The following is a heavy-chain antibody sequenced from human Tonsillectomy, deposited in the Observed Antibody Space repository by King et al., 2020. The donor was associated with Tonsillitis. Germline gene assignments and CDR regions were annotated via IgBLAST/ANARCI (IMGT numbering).Heavy chain of an antibody. V-gene: IGHV4-4*07. CDR3: ARDRGDYYDSATYDPLYFDS. CDR1: GVSMRTTY. J-gene: IGHJ4*02. D-gene: IGHD3-22*01. Sequence: VQLVESGPGLVKPSETLSLTCTVSGVSMRTTYWSWIRRPAGKGLEWIGRVYASGNSYHNPSLKSRVTLSIDTSKNQFSLSLSSVTAADTAVYYCARDRGDYYDSATYDPLYFDSWGQGALVTVSS. CDR2: VYASGNS.